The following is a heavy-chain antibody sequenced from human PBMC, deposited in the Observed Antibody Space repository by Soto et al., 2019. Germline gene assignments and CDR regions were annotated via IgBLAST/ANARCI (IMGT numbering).Heavy chain of an antibody. CDR1: GGSISSYD. Sequence: SETLSLTCSVSGGSISSYDLSWIRQPPGKGLEWIGYIYYSGSTNYNPSLKSRVTISVDTSKNQFSLKLSSVTAADTAVYYCARGYCSSTSCLEYYYYYMDVWGKGTTVTVSS. V-gene: IGHV4-59*01. J-gene: IGHJ6*03. D-gene: IGHD2-2*01. CDR2: IYYSGST. CDR3: ARGYCSSTSCLEYYYYYMDV.